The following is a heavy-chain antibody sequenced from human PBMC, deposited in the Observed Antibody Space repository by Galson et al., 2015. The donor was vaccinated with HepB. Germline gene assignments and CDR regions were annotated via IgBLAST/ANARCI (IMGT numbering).Heavy chain of an antibody. D-gene: IGHD4-23*01. CDR3: AREDYGGIYFDY. J-gene: IGHJ4*02. CDR1: GGTFSSYA. CDR2: IIPILGIA. V-gene: IGHV1-69*04. Sequence: SVKVSCKASGGTFSSYAISWVRQAPGQGLEWMGRIIPILGIANYAQKFQGRVTITADKSTSTAYMELSSLRSEDTAVYYCAREDYGGIYFDYWGQGTLVTVSS.